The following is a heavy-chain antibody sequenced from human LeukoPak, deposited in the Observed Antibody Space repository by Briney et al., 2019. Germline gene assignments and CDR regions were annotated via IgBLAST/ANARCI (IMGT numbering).Heavy chain of an antibody. CDR3: AREYGSGTPDFDY. D-gene: IGHD3-10*01. V-gene: IGHV3-48*02. CDR2: ISSSSRSI. Sequence: GGSLRLSCAASGFTLSKYNMNWVRQAPGKGLEWVSHISSSSRSIYYADSVKGRFTISRDNAKNSLYLQMNSLRDEDTAVYYCAREYGSGTPDFDYWGQGTLVSVSS. J-gene: IGHJ4*02. CDR1: GFTLSKYN.